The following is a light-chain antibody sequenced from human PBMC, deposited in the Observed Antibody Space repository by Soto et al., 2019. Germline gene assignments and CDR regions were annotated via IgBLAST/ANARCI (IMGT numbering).Light chain of an antibody. CDR1: QSVSSY. Sequence: PGERATLSCRASQSVSSYLAWYQQKPGQALRLLIYDASIRATGIPARFSGSGSGTDFTLTISSLEPEDFATYYCQQGHSNPITLGQGTRLEIK. CDR2: DAS. J-gene: IGKJ5*01. CDR3: QQGHSNPIT. V-gene: IGKV3-11*01.